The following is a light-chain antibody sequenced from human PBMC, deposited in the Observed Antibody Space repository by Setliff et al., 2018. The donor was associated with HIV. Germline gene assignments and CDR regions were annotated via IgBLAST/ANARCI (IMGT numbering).Light chain of an antibody. J-gene: IGLJ3*02. CDR2: DTN. CDR1: TGAVTSGHY. V-gene: IGLV7-46*01. CDR3: FLSYSAARRV. Sequence: QAVVTQEPSLTVSPGGTVTPTCGSSTGAVTSGHYPYWFQQKPGQAPRTLIYDTNNKHSWTPARFSGSLLGGKAALTLSGAQPEDEAAYYCFLSYSAARRVFGGGTK.